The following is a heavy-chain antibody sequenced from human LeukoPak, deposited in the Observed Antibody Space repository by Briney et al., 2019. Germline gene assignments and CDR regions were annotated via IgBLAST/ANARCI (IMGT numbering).Heavy chain of an antibody. V-gene: IGHV3-11*04. CDR1: GFTFSDYY. CDR3: ARDPLTIYNPNYGMDV. Sequence: PGGSLRLSCAASGFTFSDYYMSWIRQAPGKGLEWVSYISSSGSTIYYADSVKGRFTISRDNAKNSLYLQMYSLRAEDTAVYYCARDPLTIYNPNYGMDVWGQGTTVTVSS. D-gene: IGHD1-14*01. J-gene: IGHJ6*02. CDR2: ISSSGSTI.